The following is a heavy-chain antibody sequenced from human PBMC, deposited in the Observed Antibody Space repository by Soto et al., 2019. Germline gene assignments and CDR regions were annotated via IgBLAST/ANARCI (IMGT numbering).Heavy chain of an antibody. Sequence: GGSLRLSCAASGFTFSNAWMSWVRQAPGKGLEWVGRIKSKTDGRTTDYAAPVKGRFTISRDDSKNTLYLQMNSLKTEDTAVYYCTTEIITIFGVVDYWGQGTLVTVSS. CDR1: GFTFSNAW. V-gene: IGHV3-15*01. CDR2: IKSKTDGRTT. D-gene: IGHD3-3*01. CDR3: TTEIITIFGVVDY. J-gene: IGHJ4*02.